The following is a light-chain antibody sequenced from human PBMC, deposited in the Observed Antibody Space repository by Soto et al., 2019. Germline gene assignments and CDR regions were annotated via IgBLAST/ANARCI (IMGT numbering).Light chain of an antibody. V-gene: IGLV1-51*01. CDR3: GTWDSSLSAAV. CDR1: SSDIGSDY. Sequence: QSVLTQPPSVSAAPGQKVTISCSGSSSDIGSDYVSWYQHLPGTAPKLLIYDINKRPSGIPDRFSGSKSGTSATLGITGLQTGDEADYYCGTWDSSLSAAVFGGGTKVTVL. CDR2: DIN. J-gene: IGLJ2*01.